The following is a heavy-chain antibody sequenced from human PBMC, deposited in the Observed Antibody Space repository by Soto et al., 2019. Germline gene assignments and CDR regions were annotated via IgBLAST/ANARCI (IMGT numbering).Heavy chain of an antibody. CDR3: ARHSTSAPKDY. CDR1: GYSFTTYW. Sequence: GESLKISCKGSGYSFTTYWIAWVRQMPGKGLEWVGIIYPGDSDTRYSPSFEGHVTISVAKSISTAFLQWNSLKASDNAIYYCARHSTSAPKDYWGQGTLVTGSS. CDR2: IYPGDSDT. V-gene: IGHV5-51*01. D-gene: IGHD3-10*01. J-gene: IGHJ4*01.